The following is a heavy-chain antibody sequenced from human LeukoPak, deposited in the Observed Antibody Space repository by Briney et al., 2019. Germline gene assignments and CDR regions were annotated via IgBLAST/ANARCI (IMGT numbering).Heavy chain of an antibody. V-gene: IGHV3-11*05. CDR3: ARDDSSGSHFDS. Sequence: PGGSLRLSCVTSGFMFNDYYMSWIRLAPGKGLEWISYISPSSSFANYAESIKGRFTTSRDNAKNSLFLYMNSLGAEDTAMYYCARDDSSGSHFDSWGQGTLVTVSS. D-gene: IGHD3-22*01. J-gene: IGHJ4*02. CDR2: ISPSSSFA. CDR1: GFMFNDYY.